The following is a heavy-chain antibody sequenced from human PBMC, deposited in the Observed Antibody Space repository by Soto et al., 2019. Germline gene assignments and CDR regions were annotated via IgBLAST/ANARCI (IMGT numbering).Heavy chain of an antibody. CDR3: AKGQGKIAAAGRFDP. CDR2: ISGSGGST. CDR1: GXTFSSYA. D-gene: IGHD6-13*01. V-gene: IGHV3-23*01. J-gene: IGHJ5*02. Sequence: LRLSFAASGXTFSSYAMSWVRQAPGKGLEWVSAISGSGGSTYYADSVKGRFTISRDNSKNTLYLQMNSLRAEDTAVYYCAKGQGKIAAAGRFDPWGQGTLVTVSS.